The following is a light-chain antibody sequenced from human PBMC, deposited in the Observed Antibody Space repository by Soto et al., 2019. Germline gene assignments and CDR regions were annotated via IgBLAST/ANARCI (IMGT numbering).Light chain of an antibody. CDR3: PQYDNWPPWT. CDR2: GAS. J-gene: IGKJ1*01. Sequence: EIVMTQSPGTLSVSPGERVTLSCRASQNIAKKVAWYQQKPGQAPRLLIYGASTRATGIPPRISGGGSGADFTLTISNLQPEDFAVYFCPQYDNWPPWTFGQGTKLEI. V-gene: IGKV3-15*01. CDR1: QNIAKK.